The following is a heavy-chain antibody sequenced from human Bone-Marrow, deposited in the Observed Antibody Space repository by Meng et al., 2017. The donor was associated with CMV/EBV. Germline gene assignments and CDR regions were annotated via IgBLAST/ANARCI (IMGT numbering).Heavy chain of an antibody. D-gene: IGHD3-3*01. J-gene: IGHJ6*02. CDR1: GFTFSSYW. CDR3: ARELLFPPDYDFWSGYFIGYYYYGMDV. Sequence: GESLKISCAASGFTFSSYWMSWVRQAPGKGLEWVANIKQDGSEKYYVDSVKGRFTISRDNAKNSLYLQMNSLRAEDTAVYYCARELLFPPDYDFWSGYFIGYYYYGMDVWGQGTTVTFSS. V-gene: IGHV3-7*01. CDR2: IKQDGSEK.